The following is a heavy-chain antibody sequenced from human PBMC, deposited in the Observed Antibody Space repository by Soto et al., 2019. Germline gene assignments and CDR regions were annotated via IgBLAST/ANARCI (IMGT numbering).Heavy chain of an antibody. CDR2: IYSGGST. J-gene: IGHJ4*02. CDR3: ARDTAGDGYNYDY. Sequence: PGGSLRLSCAASGFTVSSNYMSWVRQAPGKGLEWVSVIYSGGSTYYADSVKGRFTISRDNSKNTLYLQMNSLRAEDTAVYYCARDTAGDGYNYDYWGQGTLVTVSS. V-gene: IGHV3-53*01. D-gene: IGHD5-12*01. CDR1: GFTVSSNY.